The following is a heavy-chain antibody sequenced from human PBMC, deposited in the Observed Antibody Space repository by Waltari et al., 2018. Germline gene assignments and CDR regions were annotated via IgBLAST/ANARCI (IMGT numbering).Heavy chain of an antibody. J-gene: IGHJ4*02. CDR1: GYTFTSYA. CDR2: INTNTGNP. CDR3: ARDATLARIAAAGMGGGLGY. V-gene: IGHV7-4-1*02. D-gene: IGHD6-13*01. Sequence: QVQLVQSGSELKKPGASVKVSCKASGYTFTSYAMNWVRRAPGQGLEWMGGINTNTGNPTYAQGFTGRFVFSLDTSVSTAYLQISSLKAEDTAVYYCARDATLARIAAAGMGGGLGYWGQGTLVTVSS.